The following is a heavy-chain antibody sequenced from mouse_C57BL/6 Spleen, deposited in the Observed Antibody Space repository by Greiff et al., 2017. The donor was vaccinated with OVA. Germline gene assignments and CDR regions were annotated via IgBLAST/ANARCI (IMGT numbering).Heavy chain of an antibody. V-gene: IGHV14-2*01. Sequence: EVKLQESGAELVKPGASVKLSCTASGFNIKDYYMHWVKQRTEQGLEWIGRIDPEDGETKYAPKFQGKATITADTSSNTAYLQLSSLTSEDTAVYYCASYYGPLYWYFDVWGTGTTVTVSS. CDR2: IDPEDGET. CDR3: ASYYGPLYWYFDV. D-gene: IGHD1-1*01. J-gene: IGHJ1*03. CDR1: GFNIKDYY.